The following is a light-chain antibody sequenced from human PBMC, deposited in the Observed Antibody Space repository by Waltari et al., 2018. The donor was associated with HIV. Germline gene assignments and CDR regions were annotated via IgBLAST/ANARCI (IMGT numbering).Light chain of an antibody. CDR3: QQSYITPLT. CDR1: QSISSY. Sequence: DIHMTQSPSSLSASVGDRVTITCRASQSISSYLNWYQQKPGKAPNLLIYAASSLQSGVPSRFSGSGSGTDFTLTISSLQPEDFATYYCQQSYITPLTFGGGTKVEIK. V-gene: IGKV1-39*01. CDR2: AAS. J-gene: IGKJ4*01.